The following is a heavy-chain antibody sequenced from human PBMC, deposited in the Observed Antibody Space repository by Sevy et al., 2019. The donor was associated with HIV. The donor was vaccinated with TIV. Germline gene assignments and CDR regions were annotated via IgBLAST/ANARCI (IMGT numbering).Heavy chain of an antibody. CDR2: IWYEGSTT. D-gene: IGHD1-26*01. V-gene: IGHV3-33*01. CDR3: AATATHLDY. J-gene: IGHJ4*02. CDR1: GFTFSSFG. Sequence: GGSLRLSCAASGFTFSSFGMHWVRQAPGKGLEGVAVIWYEGSTTYYADSVRGRFTLSRDSSNKPLYLQMNSLRADDTAVYYCAATATHLDYWGQGTLVTVSS.